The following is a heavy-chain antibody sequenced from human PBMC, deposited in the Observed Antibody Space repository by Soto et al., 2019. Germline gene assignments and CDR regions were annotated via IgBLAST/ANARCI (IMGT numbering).Heavy chain of an antibody. CDR1: GGSVNIGTYY. CDR2: IHYSGST. V-gene: IGHV4-61*01. D-gene: IGHD1-26*01. Sequence: PSETLSLTCTVPGGSVNIGTYYWSWIRQPPGKGLEWIGFIHYSGSTNYNPSLKGRVTMSVDTSKNQFSLKLSSVTAADTAVYYCASLIVGATTEGYYYYGMDVWGQGTTVTVSS. CDR3: ASLIVGATTEGYYYYGMDV. J-gene: IGHJ6*02.